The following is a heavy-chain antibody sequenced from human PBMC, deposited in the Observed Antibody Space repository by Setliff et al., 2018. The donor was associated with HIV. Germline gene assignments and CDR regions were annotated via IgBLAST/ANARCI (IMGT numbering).Heavy chain of an antibody. CDR2: ISSSSRSK. D-gene: IGHD5-18*01. V-gene: IGHV3-21*01. CDR3: ARGDFGYSYGPNDY. CDR1: GFTFSSYS. Sequence: GGSLRLSCAASGFTFSSYSMNWVRQAPGKGLEWVSSISSSSRSKYYADSVKGRFTISRDNAKNSLYLQMNSLRGEDTAVYYCARGDFGYSYGPNDYWGQGTLVTVSS. J-gene: IGHJ4*02.